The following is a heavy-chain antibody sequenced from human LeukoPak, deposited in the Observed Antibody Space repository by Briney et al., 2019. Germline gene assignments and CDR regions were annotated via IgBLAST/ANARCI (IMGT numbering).Heavy chain of an antibody. CDR1: GYTXTRYY. CDR3: AKDVSWNWFDP. J-gene: IGHJ5*02. D-gene: IGHD2-15*01. Sequence: ASVKVSCKASGYTXTRYYMHWVRQAPGQGLEWMGMINPNGGSTSYAQNFQGRVTLTSDTSTSIVYMEVSSLRSEDTAVYYCAKDVSWNWFDPWGQGNLVTVSS. V-gene: IGHV1-46*01. CDR2: INPNGGST.